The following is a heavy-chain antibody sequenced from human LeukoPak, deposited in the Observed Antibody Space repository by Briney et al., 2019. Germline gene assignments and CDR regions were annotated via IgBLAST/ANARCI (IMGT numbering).Heavy chain of an antibody. CDR2: IKQDGSEK. CDR3: AREDYDILTGTFDY. CDR1: GFTFSSYW. D-gene: IGHD3-9*01. V-gene: IGHV3-7*01. J-gene: IGHJ4*02. Sequence: GGSLRLSCVASGFTFSSYWMSWVRQAPGKGLEWVANIKQDGSEKYYVDSVKGRFTISRDNAKNSLYLQMNSLRAEDTAVYYCAREDYDILTGTFDYWGQGTLVTVSS.